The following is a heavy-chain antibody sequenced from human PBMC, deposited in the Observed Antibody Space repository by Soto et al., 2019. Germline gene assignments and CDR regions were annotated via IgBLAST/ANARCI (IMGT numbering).Heavy chain of an antibody. CDR3: ATSSTGYYYMDV. V-gene: IGHV1-24*01. D-gene: IGHD2-2*01. CDR1: GYTLTELS. J-gene: IGHJ6*03. Sequence: ASVKVSCKVSGYTLTELSMHWVRQAPGKGLEWMGGFDPEDGETIYAQKFQGRVTMTEDTSTDTAYMELSSLRSEDTAVYYCATSSTGYYYMDVWGKGTTVTVSS. CDR2: FDPEDGET.